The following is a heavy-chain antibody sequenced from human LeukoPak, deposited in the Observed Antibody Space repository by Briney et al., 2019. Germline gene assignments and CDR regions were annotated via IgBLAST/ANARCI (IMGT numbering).Heavy chain of an antibody. V-gene: IGHV3-30*04. J-gene: IGHJ4*02. CDR3: ARDPDFWSGYYNFDY. D-gene: IGHD3-3*01. CDR2: ISYDGSNE. Sequence: PGRSLRLSCAASGFTFSSYVMHWVRQAPGKGLEWVAIISYDGSNEYYADSVKGRFTISRDNSKNTLYLQMNSLRAADTAVYYCARDPDFWSGYYNFDYWGQGTLVTVSS. CDR1: GFTFSSYV.